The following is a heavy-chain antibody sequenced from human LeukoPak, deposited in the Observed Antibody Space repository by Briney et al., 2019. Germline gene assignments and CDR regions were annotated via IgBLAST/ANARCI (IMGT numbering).Heavy chain of an antibody. D-gene: IGHD3-10*01. Sequence: PSETLSLTCTVSGGSISSYYWSWIRQPPGKGLEWIGEINHSGSTNYNPSLKSRVTISVDTSKNQFSLKLSSVTAADTAVYYCATMVRGEPPYFDYWGQGTLVTVSS. J-gene: IGHJ4*02. V-gene: IGHV4-34*01. CDR1: GGSISSYY. CDR2: INHSGST. CDR3: ATMVRGEPPYFDY.